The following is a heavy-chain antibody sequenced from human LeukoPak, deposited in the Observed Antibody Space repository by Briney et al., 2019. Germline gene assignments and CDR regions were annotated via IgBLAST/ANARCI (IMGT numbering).Heavy chain of an antibody. D-gene: IGHD2-2*02. CDR2: IYTSGST. Sequence: SETLSLTCTVSGGSITSGSYYWSWIRQPAGKGLEWIGRIYTSGSTDYNPSLKSRVTISVDTSKNQFSLKLTSVTAADTAVYYCATEVPASIDYFQNWGQGTLVTVSS. CDR1: GGSITSGSYY. J-gene: IGHJ1*01. CDR3: ATEVPASIDYFQN. V-gene: IGHV4-61*02.